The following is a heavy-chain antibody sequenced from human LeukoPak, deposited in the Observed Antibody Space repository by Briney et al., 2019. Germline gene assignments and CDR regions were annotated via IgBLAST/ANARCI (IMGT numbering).Heavy chain of an antibody. Sequence: SETLSLTCAVYGGTFSGYYWSWIRQPPGKGLEWIGEINHSGSTNYNPSLKSRVTISLDTSKNQFSLKLTSVTAADTAIYYCARLPYSSGWIDHWGQGTLVTVSS. D-gene: IGHD6-19*01. V-gene: IGHV4-34*01. CDR3: ARLPYSSGWIDH. J-gene: IGHJ4*02. CDR1: GGTFSGYY. CDR2: INHSGST.